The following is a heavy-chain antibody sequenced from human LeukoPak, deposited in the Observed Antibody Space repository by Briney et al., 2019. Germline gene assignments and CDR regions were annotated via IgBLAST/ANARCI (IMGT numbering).Heavy chain of an antibody. CDR3: ASNPNTGSAFDP. CDR2: IYYTGST. D-gene: IGHD1-14*01. V-gene: IGHV4-59*08. CDR1: GGSISSYY. J-gene: IGHJ5*02. Sequence: PSETLSLTCTVSGGSISSYYWNWIRQPPGKGLEWIGYIYYTGSTNYNPPLKSRVTISVDTSKNQFSLKLSSVTAADTAVYYCASNPNTGSAFDPWGQGTLVTVSS.